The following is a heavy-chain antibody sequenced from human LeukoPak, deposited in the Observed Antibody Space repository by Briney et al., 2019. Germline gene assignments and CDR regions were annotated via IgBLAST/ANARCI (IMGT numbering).Heavy chain of an antibody. CDR3: ARQTAMGRSGDY. D-gene: IGHD5-18*01. J-gene: IGHJ4*02. CDR1: GYSFTSYW. Sequence: GESLKISCKAPGYSFTSYWIGWVRQMPGKGLEWMGITDPSDSETRYTPSFQGQVTISVDKSLTTADLQWNSLKASDTAMYYCARQTAMGRSGDYWGQGTLVTVSS. V-gene: IGHV5-51*01. CDR2: TDPSDSET.